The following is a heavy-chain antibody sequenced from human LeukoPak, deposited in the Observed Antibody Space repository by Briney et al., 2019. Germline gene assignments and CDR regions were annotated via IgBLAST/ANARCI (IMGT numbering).Heavy chain of an antibody. D-gene: IGHD2-2*01. CDR2: IYPDDSDT. J-gene: IGHJ4*02. CDR3: ARRQGCSNTACPPDY. Sequence: GESLKISCKGSGFSFNMYWIGWVRQMPGKGLEWMGIIYPDDSDTRYSPSFQGQVTISVDKSISTAYLQWSSLKASDTAMYYCARRQGCSNTACPPDYWGQGTLVSVSS. V-gene: IGHV5-51*01. CDR1: GFSFNMYW.